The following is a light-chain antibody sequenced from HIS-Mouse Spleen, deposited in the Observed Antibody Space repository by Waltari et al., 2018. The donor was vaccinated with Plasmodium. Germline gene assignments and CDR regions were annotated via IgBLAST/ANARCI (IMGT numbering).Light chain of an antibody. J-gene: IGKJ5*01. CDR3: QQRSNWIT. CDR1: QSVSSY. CDR2: DAA. V-gene: IGKV3-11*01. Sequence: EIVLTQSPATLSLSPGERATLSCRASQSVSSYLAWYQQKTGQAPRLPIYDAANRATGIPARFSGSGSGTDFTLTSSSLEPEDFSVYYCQQRSNWITFGQGTRLEIK.